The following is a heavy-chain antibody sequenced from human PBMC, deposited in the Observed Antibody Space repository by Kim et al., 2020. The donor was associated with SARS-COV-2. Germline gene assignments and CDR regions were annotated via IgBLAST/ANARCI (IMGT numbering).Heavy chain of an antibody. CDR2: IGTAGDT. CDR1: GFTFSSND. D-gene: IGHD3-10*01. J-gene: IGHJ6*02. Sequence: GGSLRLSCAASGFTFSSNDMHWVRQATGKGLEWVSGIGTAGDTYYPGSVKGRFTISRENAKNSLYLQMNSLRAGETAVYYCARGARSSSGSYYGGMDVWGQGTTVTVSS. V-gene: IGHV3-13*01. CDR3: ARGARSSSGSYYGGMDV.